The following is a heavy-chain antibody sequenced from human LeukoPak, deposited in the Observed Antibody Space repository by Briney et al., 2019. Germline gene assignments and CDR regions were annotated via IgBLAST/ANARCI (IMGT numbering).Heavy chain of an antibody. J-gene: IGHJ4*02. CDR2: ISGSGGDT. CDR3: AKAPIVVVPAAFDY. D-gene: IGHD2-2*01. CDR1: GFTFSNFL. Sequence: PGGSLRLSCAASGFTFSNFLMTWVRQAPGKGPEWVSAISGSGGDTYYADSVQGRFTISRDNSKSTLCLQMNSLRAEDTAVYYCAKAPIVVVPAAFDYWGQGTLVTVSS. V-gene: IGHV3-23*01.